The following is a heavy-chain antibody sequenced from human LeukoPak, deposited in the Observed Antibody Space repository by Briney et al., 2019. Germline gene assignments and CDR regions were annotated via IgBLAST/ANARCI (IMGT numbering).Heavy chain of an antibody. Sequence: GGSLRLSCAASGFTFTSYAMSWVRQAPGKGLEWVSDISDSGGGTYYADSVKGRFTISRDNSKNTRYLQMNSLRAEDTAIYSCAKRDTAYWGQGTLVTVSS. D-gene: IGHD5-24*01. CDR1: GFTFTSYA. V-gene: IGHV3-23*01. J-gene: IGHJ4*02. CDR3: AKRDTAY. CDR2: ISDSGGGT.